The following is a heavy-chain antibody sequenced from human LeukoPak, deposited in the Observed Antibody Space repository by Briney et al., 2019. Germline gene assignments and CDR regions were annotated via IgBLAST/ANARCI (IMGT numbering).Heavy chain of an antibody. J-gene: IGHJ4*02. CDR2: IKQDGSEK. D-gene: IGHD5-12*01. CDR1: GFTFSRFW. CDR3: ARDGTYTDYDPDFDI. Sequence: GGSLRLSCAASGFTFSRFWMSWVRQAPGKGLEWVANIKQDGSEKYCVDSVKGRFTISRDNAKNSLYLQMNSLRAEDTAVFYCARDGTYTDYDPDFDIWGQGTLVTVSS. V-gene: IGHV3-7*04.